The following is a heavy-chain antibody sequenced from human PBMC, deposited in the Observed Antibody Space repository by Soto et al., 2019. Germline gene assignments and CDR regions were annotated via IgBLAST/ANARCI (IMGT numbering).Heavy chain of an antibody. V-gene: IGHV1-18*01. CDR3: AREGVAPYYYYGIDV. CDR2: ISTYNGDT. D-gene: IGHD5-12*01. J-gene: IGHJ6*02. Sequence: ASVKVSCKASGYTFTRSGISWVRQAPGQGLEWMGWISTYNGDTNYAQTFQGRVTMTTDTSTSTVHMEVRSLRSDDTAVYYCAREGVAPYYYYGIDVRGQGTPVTVSS. CDR1: GYTFTRSG.